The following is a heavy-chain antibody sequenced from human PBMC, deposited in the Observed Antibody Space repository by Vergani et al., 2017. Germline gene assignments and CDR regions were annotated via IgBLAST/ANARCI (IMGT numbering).Heavy chain of an antibody. D-gene: IGHD5-12*01. V-gene: IGHV3-23*01. CDR2: ISGSGGST. CDR1: GFTFNHYA. CDR3: AKANPRNSGYDYRYYYHAMDV. J-gene: IGHJ6*02. Sequence: EVQLLESGGDLVQPGGSLRLSCAASGFTFNHYAMNWVRQAPGKGLEWVSGISGSGGSTYYAGSVKGRFTISRDSSKNTLYLQMNSLRAGDTAVYYCAKANPRNSGYDYRYYYHAMDVWCQGTTVTVSS.